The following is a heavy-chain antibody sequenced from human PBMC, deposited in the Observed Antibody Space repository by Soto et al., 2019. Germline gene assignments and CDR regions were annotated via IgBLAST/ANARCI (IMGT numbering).Heavy chain of an antibody. D-gene: IGHD6-6*01. CDR2: IKSKTDGGTT. J-gene: IGHJ6*03. CDR1: GFTFSNAW. CDR3: TTDGRSSSLNNYYYYYYMDV. Sequence: GGSLRLSCAASGFTFSNAWMSWVRQAPGKGLEWVGRIKSKTDGGTTDYAAPVKGRFTISRDDSKNTLYLQMNSLKTEDTAVYYCTTDGRSSSLNNYYYYYYMDVWGKGTTVTVSS. V-gene: IGHV3-15*01.